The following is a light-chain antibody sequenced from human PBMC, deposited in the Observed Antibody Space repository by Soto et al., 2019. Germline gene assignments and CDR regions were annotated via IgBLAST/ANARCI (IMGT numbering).Light chain of an antibody. CDR3: QQRSNWLT. CDR2: DAS. V-gene: IGKV3D-11*01. CDR1: QGVTSY. Sequence: EIVLTQSPATLSLSPGERATLSCRASQGVTSYLAWYQQKPGQAPRLLIYDASNRATGIPARFSGSGPGTDFTLTISSLEPEDFAVYYCQQRSNWLTFGGGPKVEIK. J-gene: IGKJ4*01.